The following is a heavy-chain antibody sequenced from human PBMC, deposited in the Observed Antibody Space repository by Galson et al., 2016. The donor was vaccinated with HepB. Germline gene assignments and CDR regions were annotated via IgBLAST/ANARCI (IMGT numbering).Heavy chain of an antibody. Sequence: SVKVSCKASGYTFTGYGISWVRQAPGQGPEWMGWISGYNGNTKYTEKLQGRVTITIDTSTSSAYMELRSLRSDDTAVYYCARGGTRPGYSSSWYSVVFDYWGQGTLVTVSS. CDR1: GYTFTGYG. D-gene: IGHD6-13*01. V-gene: IGHV1-18*01. CDR2: ISGYNGNT. CDR3: ARGGTRPGYSSSWYSVVFDY. J-gene: IGHJ4*02.